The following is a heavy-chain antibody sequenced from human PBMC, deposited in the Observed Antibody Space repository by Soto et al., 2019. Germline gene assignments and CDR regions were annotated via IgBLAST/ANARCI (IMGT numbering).Heavy chain of an antibody. V-gene: IGHV3-74*01. D-gene: IGHD2-2*01. J-gene: IGHJ6*02. CDR3: ARVHLVPAAMSQDYYGMDV. CDR2: INSDGSST. Sequence: GGSVRLSCAASGFTFSSYWMHWVRQAPGKGLVWVSRINSDGSSTSYADSVKGRFTISRDNAKNTLYLQMNSLRAEDTAVYYCARVHLVPAAMSQDYYGMDVWGQGTTVTVSS. CDR1: GFTFSSYW.